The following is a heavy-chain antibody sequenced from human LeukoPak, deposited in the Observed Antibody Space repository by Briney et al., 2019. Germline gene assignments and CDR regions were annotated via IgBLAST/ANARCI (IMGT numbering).Heavy chain of an antibody. V-gene: IGHV4-59*01. Sequence: PSETLSLTCTVSGGSISSYYWSWIRQPPGKGLEWIGHIYYSGSTNYNPSLKSRVTISVDTSKNQFSLKLSSVTAADTAVYYCARGPPATTWYLGPHPFTYWAQGTRVT. CDR1: GGSISSYY. D-gene: IGHD6-13*01. CDR2: IYYSGST. CDR3: ARGPPATTWYLGPHPFTY. J-gene: IGHJ4*02.